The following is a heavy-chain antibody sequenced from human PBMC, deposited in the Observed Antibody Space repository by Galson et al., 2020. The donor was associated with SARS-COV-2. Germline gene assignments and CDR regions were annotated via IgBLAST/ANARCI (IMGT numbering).Heavy chain of an antibody. V-gene: IGHV3-23*01. CDR2: ISGSGGST. J-gene: IGHJ4*02. CDR1: GFTFSSYA. D-gene: IGHD1-26*01. Sequence: GGSLRLSCAASGFTFSSYAMSWVRQAPGKGLEWVSAISGSGGSTYYADSVKGRFTISRDNSKNTLYLQMNSLRAEDTAVYYCANAPHDSGSPDYWGQGTLVTVSS. CDR3: ANAPHDSGSPDY.